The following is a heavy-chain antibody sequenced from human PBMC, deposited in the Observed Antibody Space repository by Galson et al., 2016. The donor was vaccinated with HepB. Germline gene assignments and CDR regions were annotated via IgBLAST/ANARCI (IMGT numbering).Heavy chain of an antibody. D-gene: IGHD4-11*01. CDR1: GYRFPTYG. J-gene: IGHJ4*02. CDR2: ISANSGNT. V-gene: IGHV1-18*04. CDR3: ARDVQFRFDY. Sequence: SVKVSCKASGYRFPTYGIRWVRQAPGQGLEWLGWISANSGNTIYAQKFQDRVTMTRDTSASTVYMDLRSLRCDDTAVYYCARDVQFRFDYWGQGTLVTVPS.